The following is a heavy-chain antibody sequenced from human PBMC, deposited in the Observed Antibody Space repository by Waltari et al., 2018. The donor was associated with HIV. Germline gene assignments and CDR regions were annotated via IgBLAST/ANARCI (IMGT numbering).Heavy chain of an antibody. D-gene: IGHD3-3*01. CDR1: GASSSDSY. V-gene: IGHV4-34*02. J-gene: IGHJ5*02. CDR2: LHHSGNI. CDR3: ARVGMTTVGVVTQKKGRYNWFDP. Sequence: QVHLQQWGAGLLQPSETLSLSCPVYGASSSDSYCAWIRQPPGKGMEWIGELHHSGNISYNPSIKRRLSMSVDTTKNQFSLKLTSATAADTAVYYCARVGMTTVGVVTQKKGRYNWFDPWGQGTLVTVSS.